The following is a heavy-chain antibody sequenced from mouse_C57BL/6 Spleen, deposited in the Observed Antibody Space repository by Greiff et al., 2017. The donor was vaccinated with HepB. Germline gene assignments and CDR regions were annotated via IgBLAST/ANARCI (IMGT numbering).Heavy chain of an antibody. CDR1: GYTFTDYN. D-gene: IGHD2-4*01. CDR2: INPNNGGT. V-gene: IGHV1-18*01. Sequence: EVQLQQSGPELVKPGASVKIPCKASGYTFTDYNMDWVKQSHGKSLEWIGDINPNNGGTIYNQKFKGKATLTVDKSSSTAYMELRSLTSEDTAVYYCARRDYDWAYWGQGTLVTVSA. J-gene: IGHJ3*01. CDR3: ARRDYDWAY.